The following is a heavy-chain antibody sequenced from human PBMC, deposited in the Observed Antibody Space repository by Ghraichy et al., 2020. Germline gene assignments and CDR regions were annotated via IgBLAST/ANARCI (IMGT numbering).Heavy chain of an antibody. D-gene: IGHD1-1*01. CDR1: GYSFTSYW. CDR3: ARHPHPLTGTYMDV. J-gene: IGHJ6*03. V-gene: IGHV5-10-1*01. CDR2: IDPSDSYI. Sequence: GESLNISCQGSGYSFTSYWITWVRQMPGKGLEWMARIDPSDSYINYSPSFQGHVTISADKSISTAYLQWSSLKASDTAMYYCARHPHPLTGTYMDVWGKGTTVTVSS.